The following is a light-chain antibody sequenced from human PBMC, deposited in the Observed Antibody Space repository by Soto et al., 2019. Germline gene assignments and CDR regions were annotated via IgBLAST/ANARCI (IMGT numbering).Light chain of an antibody. CDR1: QSVSSNH. CDR3: QQYSSSRT. V-gene: IGKV3-20*01. Sequence: DIVLTQSPGTLSLSPGERATLSCRASQSVSSNHLAWYQQKPGQAPRLLIYGGSSRATGIPVRFSGSGSETDFTLTITRLEPEDFAVYCCQQYSSSRTFGQGTKVDIK. CDR2: GGS. J-gene: IGKJ1*01.